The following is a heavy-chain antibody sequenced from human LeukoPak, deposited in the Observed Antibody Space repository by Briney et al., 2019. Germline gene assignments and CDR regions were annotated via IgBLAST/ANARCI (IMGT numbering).Heavy chain of an antibody. J-gene: IGHJ4*02. CDR1: GFTFSSYG. Sequence: GGPLRLSCAASGFTFSSYGMHWVRQAPGKGLEWVAFIRYDGSNKYDADSVKGRFTISRDNSKNTLYLQMNSLRAEDTAEYYCAKALGPYGGNSISPSEWGQGTLVTVSS. D-gene: IGHD4-23*01. CDR2: IRYDGSNK. CDR3: AKALGPYGGNSISPSE. V-gene: IGHV3-30*02.